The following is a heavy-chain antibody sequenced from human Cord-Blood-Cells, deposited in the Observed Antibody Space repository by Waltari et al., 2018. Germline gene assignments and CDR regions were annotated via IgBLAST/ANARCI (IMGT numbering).Heavy chain of an antibody. D-gene: IGHD3-3*01. J-gene: IGHJ3*02. CDR2: INPNSGGT. CDR1: GYTFTGYY. V-gene: IGHV1-2*06. CDR3: ARDRYDFWSGYDAFDI. Sequence: QVQLVQSGAEVKKPGASVKVSCQASGYTFTGYYMHWVRKAPGQGLEWMGRINPNSGGTNYAQKFQGRVTMTRDTSISTAYMELSRLRSDDTAVYYCARDRYDFWSGYDAFDIWGQGTMVTVSS.